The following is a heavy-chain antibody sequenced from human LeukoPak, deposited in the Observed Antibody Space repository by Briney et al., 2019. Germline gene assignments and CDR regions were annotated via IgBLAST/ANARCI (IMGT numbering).Heavy chain of an antibody. Sequence: SGGGVVQPGRSLRLSCAASGFTFSSYAIYWVRQAPGKGLEWVAVTSYDGSNKYYADSVKGRFTISRDNSKNTLYLQMNSLRAEDTAVYYCAKRSVEMSTPGAFDYWGQGTLVTVSS. CDR2: TSYDGSNK. V-gene: IGHV3-30*18. CDR3: AKRSVEMSTPGAFDY. D-gene: IGHD5-24*01. CDR1: GFTFSSYA. J-gene: IGHJ4*02.